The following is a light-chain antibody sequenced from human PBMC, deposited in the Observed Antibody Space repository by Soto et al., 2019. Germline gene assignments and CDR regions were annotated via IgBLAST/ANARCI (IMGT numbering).Light chain of an antibody. Sequence: DIQMTQSPSSLSASVGDRVSIICRASQGITNYLAWYQQKPGKVPKLLIYGASTLQSGVPSRFSGSGSGTEFTLPISSLQPEDVATYYCQKYDGAPWTFGPGTKVEIK. V-gene: IGKV1-27*01. CDR2: GAS. J-gene: IGKJ1*01. CDR1: QGITNY. CDR3: QKYDGAPWT.